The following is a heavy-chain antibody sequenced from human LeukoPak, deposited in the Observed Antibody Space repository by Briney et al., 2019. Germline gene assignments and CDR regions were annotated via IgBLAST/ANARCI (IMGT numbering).Heavy chain of an antibody. V-gene: IGHV4-38-2*02. CDR2: IYHSGST. CDR1: GYSISSGYY. D-gene: IGHD4-11*01. CDR3: ARDIYSNYELPYFDY. Sequence: PSETLSLTCTVSGYSISSGYYWGWIRQPPGKGLEWIGSIYHSGSTYYNPSLKSRVTISVDTSKNQFSLKLSSVTAADTAVYYCARDIYSNYELPYFDYWGQGTLVTVSS. J-gene: IGHJ4*02.